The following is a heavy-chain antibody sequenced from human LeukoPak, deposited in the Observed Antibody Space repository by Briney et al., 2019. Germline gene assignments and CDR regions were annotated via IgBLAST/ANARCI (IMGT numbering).Heavy chain of an antibody. CDR1: GYTFTGYY. D-gene: IGHD3-10*01. J-gene: IGHJ6*02. V-gene: IGHV1-2*02. Sequence: ASVKVSCKASGYTFTGYYMHWVRQAPGQGLEWMGWINPNSGGTNYAQKFQGRVTMTRDTSISTAYMELSRPRSDDTAVYYCARSPTYYYGSGSPYGMDVWGQGTTVTVSS. CDR2: INPNSGGT. CDR3: ARSPTYYYGSGSPYGMDV.